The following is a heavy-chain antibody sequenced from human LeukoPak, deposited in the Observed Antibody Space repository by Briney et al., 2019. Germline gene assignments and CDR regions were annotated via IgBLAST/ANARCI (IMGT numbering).Heavy chain of an antibody. CDR1: GYTFTSYA. J-gene: IGHJ4*02. D-gene: IGHD3-10*01. CDR3: ARASSGSFNFDY. CDR2: INAGNGNT. V-gene: IGHV1-3*01. Sequence: ASVKVSCKASGYTFTSYAMHWVRQAPGQRLEWMGWINAGNGNTKYSQKFQGRVTITRDTSASTAYMELSRLRSDDTAVYYCARASSGSFNFDYWGQGTLVTVSS.